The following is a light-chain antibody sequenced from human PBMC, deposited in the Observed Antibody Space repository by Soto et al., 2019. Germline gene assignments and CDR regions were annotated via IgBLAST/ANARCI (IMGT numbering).Light chain of an antibody. CDR3: QQYGSSPWT. Sequence: EIVMTQSPATLSVSPGERATLSCRASQSVSSDLAWYHQKPGQAPRLLIYGASTRATGIPARFSGSGSGTDFTLTIGSLEPEDFAVYYCQQYGSSPWTFGQGTKVDIK. CDR2: GAS. V-gene: IGKV3-15*01. J-gene: IGKJ1*01. CDR1: QSVSSD.